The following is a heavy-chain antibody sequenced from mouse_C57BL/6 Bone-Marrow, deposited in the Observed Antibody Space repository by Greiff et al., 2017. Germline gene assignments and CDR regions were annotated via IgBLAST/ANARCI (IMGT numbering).Heavy chain of an antibody. CDR1: GYTFTSYW. CDR2: IYPSDSET. V-gene: IGHV1-61*01. Sequence: QVQLQQPGAELVRPGSSVKLSCKASGYTFTSYWMDWVKQRPGQGLEWIGNIYPSDSETHYNQKFKDKATLTVDKSSSTAYLQLSSLTSEDTAVYYCTTDYYGSHWYFDVWGTGTTVTVSS. J-gene: IGHJ1*03. CDR3: TTDYYGSHWYFDV. D-gene: IGHD1-1*01.